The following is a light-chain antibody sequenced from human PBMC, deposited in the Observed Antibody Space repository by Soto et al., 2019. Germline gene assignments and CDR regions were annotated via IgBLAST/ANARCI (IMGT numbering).Light chain of an antibody. CDR3: NSYAGSNNWG. CDR1: SSDVGGYNY. CDR2: EVS. J-gene: IGLJ3*02. Sequence: QSALTQPASVSGSPGQSITISCTGTSSDVGGYNYVSWYQQHPGKAPKLMIYEVSKRHSGVPDRFSGSKSGNTASLTVSGLQAEYEADYYCNSYAGSNNWGFGGGTKLTVL. V-gene: IGLV2-8*01.